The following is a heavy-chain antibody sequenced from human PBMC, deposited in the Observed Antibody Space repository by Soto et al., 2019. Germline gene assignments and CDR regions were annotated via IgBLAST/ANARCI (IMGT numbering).Heavy chain of an antibody. V-gene: IGHV3-33*01. J-gene: IGHJ4*02. CDR3: ARDDLFVDNGLDH. CDR1: GFSFSAHG. CDR2: INDGSEE. Sequence: QVQLVESGGGVVRPGTSLRLSCAATGFSFSAHGMHWVRQAPGKGLEWLAVINDGSEEGYADSVRGRFTIPRDNASNILYIQMDRLRAEDAALYWARDDLFVDNGLDHWGQGTLVTVSS. D-gene: IGHD1-1*01.